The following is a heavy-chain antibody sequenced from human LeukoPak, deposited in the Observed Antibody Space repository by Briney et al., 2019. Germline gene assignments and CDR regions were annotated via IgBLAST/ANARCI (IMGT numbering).Heavy chain of an antibody. D-gene: IGHD3-16*01. CDR3: ASAPVGRLDY. Sequence: ASVKVSCKASGYTFTGYYMHWVRQAPGQGLEWMGWINTNTGNPTYAQGFTGRFVFSLDTSVSTAYLQISSLKAEDTAVYYCASAPVGRLDYWGQGTLVTVSS. J-gene: IGHJ4*02. V-gene: IGHV7-4-1*02. CDR1: GYTFTGYY. CDR2: INTNTGNP.